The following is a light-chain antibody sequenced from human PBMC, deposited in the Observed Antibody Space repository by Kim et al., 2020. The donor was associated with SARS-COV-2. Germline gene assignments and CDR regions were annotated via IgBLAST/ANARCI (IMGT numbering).Light chain of an antibody. V-gene: IGKV3-20*01. CDR3: QQYDSSRWT. J-gene: IGKJ1*01. CDR1: QSVSSSY. CDR2: GTS. Sequence: PGEGATLSCRASQSVSSSYLAWYQQKPGQAPRLLIYGTSNRATGIPDRFSGSGSGTDFTLTINRLEPEDFAVYYCQQYDSSRWTFGQGTKV.